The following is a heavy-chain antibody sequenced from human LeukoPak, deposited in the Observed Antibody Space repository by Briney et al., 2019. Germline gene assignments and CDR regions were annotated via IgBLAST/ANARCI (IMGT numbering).Heavy chain of an antibody. J-gene: IGHJ4*02. CDR1: GFIFSNAW. V-gene: IGHV3-15*01. D-gene: IGHD5-12*01. CDR2: IKSKTEGGTT. CDR3: TTTYIVASTRKFGDY. Sequence: GGSLRLSCAASGFIFSNAWMNCVRQAPGRRREWVGRIKSKTEGGTTDYAAPVKGRFTISRDDSQNTVDLQISSLPAEDTAMYFCTTTYIVASTRKFGDYWGQGTLVVVSS.